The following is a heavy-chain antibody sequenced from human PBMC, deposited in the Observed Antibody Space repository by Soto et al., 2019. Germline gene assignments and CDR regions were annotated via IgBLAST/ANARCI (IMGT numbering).Heavy chain of an antibody. CDR1: GGSVSSGSFY. Sequence: SSETLSLTCTVSGGSVSSGSFYWNWIRQPPGKGLEWIAYIYNNGRTNSNPSLKSRVTISVDTSKNQFSLKLSSVTAADTAVYYCARAPYDRSGYPWIDYRGQGTPVTVSS. V-gene: IGHV4-61*01. CDR2: IYNNGRT. CDR3: ARAPYDRSGYPWIDY. J-gene: IGHJ4*02. D-gene: IGHD3-22*01.